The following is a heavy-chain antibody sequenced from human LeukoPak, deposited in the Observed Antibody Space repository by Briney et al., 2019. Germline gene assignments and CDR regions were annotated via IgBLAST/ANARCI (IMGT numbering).Heavy chain of an antibody. CDR2: ISAYNGNT. Sequence: ASVRVSCKASGYTFTSHGISWVRQAPGQGLEWMGWISAYNGNTNYAQNFQGRVTMTTDTSTNTAYMELRSLRSDDTAVYYCAGAPYCTSTSCYAGYYYYYYMDVWGKGTTVTVSS. V-gene: IGHV1-18*01. CDR3: AGAPYCTSTSCYAGYYYYYYMDV. J-gene: IGHJ6*03. D-gene: IGHD2-2*01. CDR1: GYTFTSHG.